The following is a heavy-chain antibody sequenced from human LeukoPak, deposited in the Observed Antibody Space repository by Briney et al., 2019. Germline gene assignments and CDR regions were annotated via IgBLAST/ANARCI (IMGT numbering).Heavy chain of an antibody. Sequence: GASVKVSCKASGYTFTGYYMHWVRQAPGQGLEWMGWNNPNSGGTNYAQKFQGRVTMTRDTSISTAYMELSRLRSDDTAVYYCATDSYGYRGRLTYWGQGTLVTVSS. D-gene: IGHD5-18*01. V-gene: IGHV1-2*02. CDR1: GYTFTGYY. J-gene: IGHJ4*02. CDR3: ATDSYGYRGRLTY. CDR2: NNPNSGGT.